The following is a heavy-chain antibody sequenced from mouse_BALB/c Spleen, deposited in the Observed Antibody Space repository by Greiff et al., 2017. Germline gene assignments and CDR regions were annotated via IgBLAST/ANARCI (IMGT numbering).Heavy chain of an antibody. CDR2: IYPGDGDT. V-gene: IGHV1-80*01. Sequence: QVQLQQPGSELVRPGSSVKISCKASGYAFSSYWMNWVKQRPGQGLEWIGQIYPGDGDTNYNGKFKGKATLTADKSSSTAYMQLSSLTSEDSAVYFCAREISPAMDYWGQGTSVTVSS. J-gene: IGHJ4*01. CDR1: GYAFSSYW. CDR3: AREISPAMDY.